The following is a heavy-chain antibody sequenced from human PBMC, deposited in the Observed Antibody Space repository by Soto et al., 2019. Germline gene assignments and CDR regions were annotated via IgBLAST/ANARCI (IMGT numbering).Heavy chain of an antibody. D-gene: IGHD4-17*01. CDR3: VRDSGDYPDY. CDR2: ISSTCPTL. CDR1: GFNFRAYS. V-gene: IGHV3-48*01. J-gene: IGHJ4*02. Sequence: PGGSLRLSCVVSGFNFRAYSMNGVRQAPGKGLEWISYISSTCPTLYYADSVKGRSTISRDTDQKSLFLQMTSLRAEDTAGYYCVRDSGDYPDYWGQGTQVTVSS.